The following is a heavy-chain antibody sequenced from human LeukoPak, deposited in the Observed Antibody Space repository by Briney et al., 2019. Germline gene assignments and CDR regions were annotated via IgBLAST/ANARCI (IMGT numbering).Heavy chain of an antibody. CDR2: IYYSDNS. V-gene: IGHV4-59*13. J-gene: IGHJ4*02. CDR3: ARDGSSSWYYFDY. CDR1: GASISSSY. D-gene: IGHD6-13*01. Sequence: SETLSLTCAVSGASISSSYWIWIRQSPDKGLEWIGYIYYSDNSYYNPSFESRVSISVDTSKNQFSLKLSSVTAADTAVYYCARDGSSSWYYFDYWGQGTLVTVSS.